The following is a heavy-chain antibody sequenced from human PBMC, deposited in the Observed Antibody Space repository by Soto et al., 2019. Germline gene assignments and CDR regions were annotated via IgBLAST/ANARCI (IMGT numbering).Heavy chain of an antibody. CDR1: GSTLTSYG. CDR2: ISAYNGNT. J-gene: IGHJ3*02. CDR3: ARAGAFYETSGYPWSTFDI. V-gene: IGHV1-18*01. Sequence: QVHLVQSGAEVKKPGASVKVSCKASGSTLTSYGISWVRQAPGQGLQWMGWISAYNGNTNYADKFQGRVTMTTDTSTSTAHMEVRSLRSDDTAVYYCARAGAFYETSGYPWSTFDIWGQGTMVTVSS. D-gene: IGHD3-22*01.